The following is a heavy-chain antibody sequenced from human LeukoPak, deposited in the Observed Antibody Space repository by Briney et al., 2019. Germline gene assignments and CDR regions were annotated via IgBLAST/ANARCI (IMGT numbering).Heavy chain of an antibody. J-gene: IGHJ4*02. CDR2: IYYSGST. D-gene: IGHD3-10*01. CDR3: ARVGGSGSYYYPKGTAADY. V-gene: IGHV4-31*03. Sequence: PSQTLSLTCTVSGGSISSGGYYWSWIRQHPGKGLEWIGYIYYSGSTYCNPSLKSRVTISVDTSKNQFSLKLSSVTAADTAVYYCARVGGSGSYYYPKGTAADYWGQRTLVTVSS. CDR1: GGSISSGGYY.